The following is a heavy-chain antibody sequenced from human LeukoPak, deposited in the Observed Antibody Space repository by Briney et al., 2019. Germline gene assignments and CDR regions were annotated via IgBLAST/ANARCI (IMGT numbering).Heavy chain of an antibody. CDR2: IYYSGST. J-gene: IGHJ4*02. V-gene: IGHV4-59*01. CDR3: ARAGQVVVAAPGNFDY. Sequence: SETLSLTCTVSGGSISSYYWSWIRQPPGKGLEWIGYIYYSGSTNYNPSLKSRVTISVDTSKNQFSLKLSSVTAADTAVYYCARAGQVVVAAPGNFDYWGQGTLVTVSS. D-gene: IGHD2-15*01. CDR1: GGSISSYY.